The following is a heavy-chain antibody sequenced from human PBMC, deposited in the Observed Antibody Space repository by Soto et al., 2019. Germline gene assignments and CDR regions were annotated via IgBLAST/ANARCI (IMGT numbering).Heavy chain of an antibody. CDR1: GGTFTDLG. V-gene: IGHV1-8*02. D-gene: IGHD2-15*01. CDR2: IIPIFGTP. Sequence: ASVKVSCKASGGTFTDLGLHWVRQAPGQGLEWMGGIIPIFGTPNYAQKFQGRVTMTRNTSISTAYMELSSLRSEDTAVYYCARGLRVVVAATTGVLGYWGQGTLVTVSS. CDR3: ARGLRVVVAATTGVLGY. J-gene: IGHJ4*02.